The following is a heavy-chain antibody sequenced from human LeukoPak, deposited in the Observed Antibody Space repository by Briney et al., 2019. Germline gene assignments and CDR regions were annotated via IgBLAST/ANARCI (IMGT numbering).Heavy chain of an antibody. V-gene: IGHV3-48*01. CDR1: GFTFSSYE. J-gene: IGHJ4*02. D-gene: IGHD6-19*01. Sequence: PGGSLRLSCAASGFTFSSYEMNWVRQAPGKGLEWLSYISSGSRTIYYADSVKGRFTISRDNAKTSLYLQMNSLRAEDTAVYYCARIAVAGIDYWGQGTLVTVSS. CDR3: ARIAVAGIDY. CDR2: ISSGSRTI.